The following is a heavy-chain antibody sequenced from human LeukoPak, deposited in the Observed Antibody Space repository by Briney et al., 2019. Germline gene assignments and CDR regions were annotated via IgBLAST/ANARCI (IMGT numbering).Heavy chain of an antibody. CDR2: IYSGGST. J-gene: IGHJ4*02. CDR1: GFTVSSNY. CDR3: AREVPCGGDCYSDY. D-gene: IGHD2-21*02. Sequence: PGGSLRLSCAASGFTVSSNYMSWVRQAPGKGLEWVSVIYSGGSTYYADSVKGRFTISRDNSKNTLYLLMNSLRAEDTAVYYCAREVPCGGDCYSDYWGQGTLVTVSS. V-gene: IGHV3-66*01.